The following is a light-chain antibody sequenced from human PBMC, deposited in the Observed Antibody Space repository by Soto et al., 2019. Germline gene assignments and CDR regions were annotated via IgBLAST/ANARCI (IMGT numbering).Light chain of an antibody. CDR3: QQYYSTPLT. CDR1: QSVLYSSNNKNY. CDR2: WAS. Sequence: DIQMTQSPSSLSASVGDRVTITCRASQSVLYSSNNKNYLAWYQQKPGQPPKLLIYWASTRESGVPDRFSGSGSGTDFTLTISSLQAEDVAVYYCQQYYSTPLTFGGGTKVDIK. J-gene: IGKJ4*01. V-gene: IGKV4-1*01.